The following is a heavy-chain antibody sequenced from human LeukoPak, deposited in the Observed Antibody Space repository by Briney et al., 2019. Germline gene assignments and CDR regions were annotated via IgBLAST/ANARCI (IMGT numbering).Heavy chain of an antibody. D-gene: IGHD5-18*01. CDR1: GIPFGDYY. Sequence: PGGSLRLSCVVSGIPFGDYYMNWIRQAPGKGLEWISYISSSSSYTDYADSVKGRFSISRDDSKNTLYLQMNSLRAEDTAVYYCAKEDTVMVSNWYFDLWGRGTLVTVSS. CDR3: AKEDTVMVSNWYFDL. V-gene: IGHV3-11*06. J-gene: IGHJ2*01. CDR2: ISSSSSYT.